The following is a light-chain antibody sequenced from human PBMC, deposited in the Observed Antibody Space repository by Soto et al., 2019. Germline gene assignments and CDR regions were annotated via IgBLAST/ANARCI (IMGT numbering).Light chain of an antibody. CDR1: QAISNS. CDR2: AAS. V-gene: IGKV1-27*01. CDR3: QKYNNAPYT. J-gene: IGKJ2*01. Sequence: IQMTQSPSSLSASVGDRVTITCRASQAISNSLAWYQQKPGTVPKLLIYAASTLQSGVPSRFSGSGSGTDFTLTITSLQPEDVATYYCQKYNNAPYTFGQGTKLEIK.